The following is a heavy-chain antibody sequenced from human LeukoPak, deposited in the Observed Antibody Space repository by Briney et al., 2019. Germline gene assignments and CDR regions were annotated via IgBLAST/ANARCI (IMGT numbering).Heavy chain of an antibody. CDR3: AYSSRTFDY. CDR1: GFTFDDYA. V-gene: IGHV3-9*01. J-gene: IGHJ4*02. Sequence: PGGSLRLSCAASGFTFDDYAMHWVRQAPGKGLEWVSGISWNSGSIGYADSVKGRFTISRDNAKNSLYLQMNSLRAEDTAVYYCAYSSRTFDYWGQGTLVTVSS. D-gene: IGHD6-13*01. CDR2: ISWNSGSI.